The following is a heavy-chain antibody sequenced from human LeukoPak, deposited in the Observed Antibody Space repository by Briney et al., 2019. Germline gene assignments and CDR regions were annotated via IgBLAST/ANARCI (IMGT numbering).Heavy chain of an antibody. CDR2: IKSDASEK. Sequence: GGSLSLSGAAPGFTFSNYGMAWLRKAQGKGLEWVALIKSDASEKYYVDSVKGRFTISRDNAKNSLYLPMNSLRAEDTAVYYCARNSRYSFDIWGQGTMVTVSS. D-gene: IGHD4-11*01. V-gene: IGHV3-7*02. CDR3: ARNSRYSFDI. J-gene: IGHJ3*02. CDR1: GFTFSNYG.